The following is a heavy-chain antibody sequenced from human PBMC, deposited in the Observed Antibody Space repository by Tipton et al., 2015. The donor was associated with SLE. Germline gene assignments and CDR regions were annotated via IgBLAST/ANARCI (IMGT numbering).Heavy chain of an antibody. CDR2: IYYSGSA. J-gene: IGHJ3*02. Sequence: TLSLTCTVSGGSISPHYWTWIRQPPGKGLEWIGYIYYSGSADYNPSLKSRVTMSVDMSKNQFSLRLTSVTAADTAVYYCARTLGAIAHTVYDAFDIWGQGTMVTVSS. CDR3: ARTLGAIAHTVYDAFDI. CDR1: GGSISPHY. D-gene: IGHD1-26*01. V-gene: IGHV4-59*11.